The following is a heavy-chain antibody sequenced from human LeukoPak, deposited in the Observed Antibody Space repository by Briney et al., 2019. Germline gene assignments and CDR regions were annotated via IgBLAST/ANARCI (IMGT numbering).Heavy chain of an antibody. CDR1: GFTFSNYW. D-gene: IGHD2-2*01. Sequence: PGGSLRLSCAASGFTFSNYWMHWVRQTPGEGLVCVSLIKGDGSSTTYADSVKGRFTISRDNAKNTVYLQMNSLRAEDTAVYYCATVYSSSPLRPMDVWGQGTTVTVSS. CDR2: IKGDGSST. CDR3: ATVYSSSPLRPMDV. J-gene: IGHJ6*02. V-gene: IGHV3-74*01.